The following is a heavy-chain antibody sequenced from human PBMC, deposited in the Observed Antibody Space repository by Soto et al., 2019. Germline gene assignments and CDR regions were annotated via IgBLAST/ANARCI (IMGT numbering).Heavy chain of an antibody. CDR1: GGSVSSGSYY. D-gene: IGHD6-13*01. CDR3: ARERRGPTQQLVFFDY. CDR2: IYYSGNT. Sequence: ETLSLTCTVSGGSVSSGSYYWSWIRQPPGKGLEWIGYIYYSGNTNYNPSLKSRVTISVDTSKNQFSLKLSSVTAADTAVYYCARERRGPTQQLVFFDYWGQGTLVTVSS. J-gene: IGHJ4*02. V-gene: IGHV4-61*01.